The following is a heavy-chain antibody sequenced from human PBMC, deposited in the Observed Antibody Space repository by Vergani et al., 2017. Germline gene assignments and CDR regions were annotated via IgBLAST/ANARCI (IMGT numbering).Heavy chain of an antibody. V-gene: IGHV3-30*02. J-gene: IGHJ4*02. CDR3: VKDHPVFDE. Sequence: VQLLESGGSLKQPGGSVRLSCAASGFTFSTYGMHWVRQAPGKGLEWVAFIQKDGIDKFYADSVRGRFTISRDISKNTLYLEMNSLSAEDTALYHCVKDHPVFDEWGRGTLVSVS. CDR2: IQKDGIDK. CDR1: GFTFSTYG.